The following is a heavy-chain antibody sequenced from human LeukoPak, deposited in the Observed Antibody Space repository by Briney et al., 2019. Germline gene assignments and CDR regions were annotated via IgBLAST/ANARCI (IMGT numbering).Heavy chain of an antibody. CDR2: IYTSGST. D-gene: IGHD2-2*01. CDR1: GGSISSYY. CDR3: ARSQRIVVPAAIVDYYYYMDA. V-gene: IGHV4-4*07. Sequence: PSETLSLTCTVSGGSISSYYWSWIRQPAGKGLGWIGRIYTSGSTNYNPSLKSRVTMSVDTSKNQFSLKLSSVTAADTAVYYCARSQRIVVPAAIVDYYYYMDAWGKGTTVTVSS. J-gene: IGHJ6*03.